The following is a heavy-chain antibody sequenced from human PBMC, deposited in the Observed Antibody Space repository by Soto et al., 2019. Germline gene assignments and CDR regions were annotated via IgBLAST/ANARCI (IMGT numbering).Heavy chain of an antibody. Sequence: PSETLSLTCTVSGGSISSYYWSWIRQPPGKGLEWIGYIYYSGSTNYNPSLKSRVTISVDTSKNQFSLKLSSVTAADTAVYYCAREDVYSGYVDYWGQGTLVTVSS. CDR1: GGSISSYY. V-gene: IGHV4-59*01. J-gene: IGHJ4*02. D-gene: IGHD5-12*01. CDR3: AREDVYSGYVDY. CDR2: IYYSGST.